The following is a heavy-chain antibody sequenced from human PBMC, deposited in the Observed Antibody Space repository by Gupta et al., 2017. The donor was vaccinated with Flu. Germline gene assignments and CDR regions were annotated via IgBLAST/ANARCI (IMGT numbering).Heavy chain of an antibody. CDR2: IGAAADT. Sequence: EVQLVESGGGLVQPGGSMRLSCAASGFTFSSYDMHWVRQSAGKGLEWLSGIGAAADTFYPGSGKGRFTISRENAKSSLYLHMGGLTAGDTAVYYCVRGLGADYTAWGYFDYWGPGVFVAVSS. V-gene: IGHV3-13*01. J-gene: IGHJ4*02. CDR3: VRGLGADYTAWGYFDY. CDR1: GFTFSSYD. D-gene: IGHD5-18*01.